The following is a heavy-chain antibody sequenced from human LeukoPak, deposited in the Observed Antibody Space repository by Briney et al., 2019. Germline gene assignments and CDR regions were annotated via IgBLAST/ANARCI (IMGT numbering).Heavy chain of an antibody. D-gene: IGHD2-2*01. Sequence: SETLSLTCTVSGGSISSYYWSWIRQPPGKGLEWIGYIYYSGSTSYNPSLKSRVTMSVDTSKKQISLKVRSVTAADMAVYYCARTTEDCSSTSCYQYWFDPWGQRTLVTVSS. CDR3: ARTTEDCSSTSCYQYWFDP. CDR1: GGSISSYY. V-gene: IGHV4-59*01. CDR2: IYYSGST. J-gene: IGHJ5*02.